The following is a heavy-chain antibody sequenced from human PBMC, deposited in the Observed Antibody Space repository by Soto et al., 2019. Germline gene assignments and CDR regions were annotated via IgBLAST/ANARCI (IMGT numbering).Heavy chain of an antibody. J-gene: IGHJ4*02. Sequence: QITLKESGPTLVKPTQTLTLTCTFSGFSLSTRGVGVGWTRQPPGKALEWLALIYWDDDKRYSPSLKSRLTIIKDTTKNHVVLIMTHMDPVDTATYYCAHNNYYGSGSVYWGQGTLVTVSS. V-gene: IGHV2-5*02. CDR1: GFSLSTRGVG. CDR3: AHNNYYGSGSVY. CDR2: IYWDDDK. D-gene: IGHD3-10*01.